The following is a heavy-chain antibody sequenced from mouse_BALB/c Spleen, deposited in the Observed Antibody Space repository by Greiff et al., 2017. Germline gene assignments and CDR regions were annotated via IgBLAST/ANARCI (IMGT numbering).Heavy chain of an antibody. CDR2: ISSGGSYT. CDR1: GFTFSSYA. Sequence: EVQGVESGGGLVKPGGSLKLSCAASGFTFSSYAMSWVRQSPEKRLEWVAEISSGGSYTYYPDTVTGRFTISRDNAKNTLYLEMSSLRSEDTAMYYCARDGNPSYAMDYWGQGTSVTVSS. V-gene: IGHV5-9-4*01. CDR3: ARDGNPSYAMDY. J-gene: IGHJ4*01. D-gene: IGHD2-1*01.